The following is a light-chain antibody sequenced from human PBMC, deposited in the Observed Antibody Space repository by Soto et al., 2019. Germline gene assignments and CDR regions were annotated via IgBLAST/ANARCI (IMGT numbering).Light chain of an antibody. Sequence: QSVLTQPPSASGTPGQRVTISCSGSSSDIGSNTVNWYQQLPGTAPKLLIYSVNQRPSGVPDRFYGSKSGTSASLAISGLQSEDEADFYCAAWDDSLNGWVFGGGTKLTVL. CDR1: SSDIGSNT. CDR2: SVN. J-gene: IGLJ3*02. CDR3: AAWDDSLNGWV. V-gene: IGLV1-44*01.